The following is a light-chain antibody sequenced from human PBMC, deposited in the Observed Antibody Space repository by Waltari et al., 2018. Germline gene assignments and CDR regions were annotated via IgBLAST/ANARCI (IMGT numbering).Light chain of an antibody. CDR3: YSAADNNPVV. Sequence: HELTQPSSVSVSPGQTARITCSGDVLANKYARWFQQKSGQAPMLVISKDTERPSGVPERFSGSSSGTTVTLTITGAQTEDEADYYCYSAADNNPVVFGGGTKLTVL. J-gene: IGLJ3*02. CDR2: KDT. CDR1: VLANKY. V-gene: IGLV3-27*01.